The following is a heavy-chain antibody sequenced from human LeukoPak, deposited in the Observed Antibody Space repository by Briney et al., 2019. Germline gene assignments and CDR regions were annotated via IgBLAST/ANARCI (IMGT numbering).Heavy chain of an antibody. CDR1: GFTVSSNY. J-gene: IGHJ4*02. Sequence: GGSLRLSCAASGFTVSSNYVSWVRQAPGKALEYISVIYSGGTTYYADSVRGRFTISRDNSKNTLYLQMNSLRAEDTAVYYCAREPSYSSSLDYWGQGTLVTVSS. V-gene: IGHV3-53*01. CDR2: IYSGGTT. D-gene: IGHD6-6*01. CDR3: AREPSYSSSLDY.